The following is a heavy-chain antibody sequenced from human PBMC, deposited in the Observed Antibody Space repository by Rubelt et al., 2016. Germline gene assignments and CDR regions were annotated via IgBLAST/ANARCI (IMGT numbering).Heavy chain of an antibody. CDR3: ATVRYPFDGRAVGDAFDI. D-gene: IGHD3-9*01. Sequence: SGGQAPGQGLEWMGGIIPIFGTANYAQKFQGRVTITADESTSTAYMELSSLRSEDTAVYYCATVRYPFDGRAVGDAFDIWGQGTMVTVSS. J-gene: IGHJ3*02. CDR2: IIPIFGTA. V-gene: IGHV1-69*01.